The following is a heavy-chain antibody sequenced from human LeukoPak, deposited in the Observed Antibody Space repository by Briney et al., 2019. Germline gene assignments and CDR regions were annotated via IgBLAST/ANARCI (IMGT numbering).Heavy chain of an antibody. J-gene: IGHJ4*02. CDR2: VNPNSGDT. V-gene: IGHV1-2*02. D-gene: IGHD6-19*01. CDR3: ARDKSGNSGWYSYFDY. CDR1: GYTFTGYY. Sequence: ASVKVSCKASGYTFTGYYMHWVRQAPGQGLEWMGWVNPNSGDTNYAQKFQGRVTMTRDTSISTAYMELSRLRSDDTAVYYCARDKSGNSGWYSYFDYWGQGTLVTVSS.